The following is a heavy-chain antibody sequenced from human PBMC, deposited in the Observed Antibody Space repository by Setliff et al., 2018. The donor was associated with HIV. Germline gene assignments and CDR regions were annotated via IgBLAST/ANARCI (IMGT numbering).Heavy chain of an antibody. D-gene: IGHD2-15*01. CDR2: IRLDGSDK. CDR3: ARGLSGGYCSGGSCYPFDL. V-gene: IGHV3-30*02. Sequence: GGSLRLSCAASGFTFRNYGMHWVRQAPGKGLEWVAFIRLDGSDKFYADSVKGRFTISRDNAKNSMYLQMNSLRVEDTATYYCARGLSGGYCSGGSCYPFDLWGQGTQVTVSS. CDR1: GFTFRNYG. J-gene: IGHJ4*02.